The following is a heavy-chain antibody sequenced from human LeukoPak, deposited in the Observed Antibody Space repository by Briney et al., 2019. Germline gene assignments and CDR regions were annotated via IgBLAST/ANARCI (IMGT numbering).Heavy chain of an antibody. CDR3: ARDTGARPRAFDI. D-gene: IGHD6-6*01. CDR2: LYTSGSP. J-gene: IGHJ3*02. CDR1: GASVTSSY. V-gene: IGHV4-4*07. Sequence: SETLSLTCTVSGASVTSSYLSWIRQPAGKGLEWIGRLYTSGSPNYNPSLQSRVTMSVDTSRNQFSLKLTSVTAADTAVYYCARDTGARPRAFDIWGQGIVVTVSS.